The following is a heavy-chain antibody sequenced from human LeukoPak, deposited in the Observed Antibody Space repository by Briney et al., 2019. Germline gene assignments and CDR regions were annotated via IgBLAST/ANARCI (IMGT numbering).Heavy chain of an antibody. J-gene: IGHJ4*02. CDR1: GYTFTSYG. CDR2: ISSYNGNT. Sequence: ASVKVSCKASGYTFTSYGISWVRQAPGQGLEWMGWISSYNGNTNYAQKLQGRATMTTDTSTSTAYMELRSLRSDDTAVYYCARGSFPSDDILTGPFDNWGQGTLVTVSS. D-gene: IGHD3-9*01. CDR3: ARGSFPSDDILTGPFDN. V-gene: IGHV1-18*01.